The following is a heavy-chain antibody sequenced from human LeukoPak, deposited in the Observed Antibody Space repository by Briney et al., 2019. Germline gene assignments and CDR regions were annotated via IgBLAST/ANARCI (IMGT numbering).Heavy chain of an antibody. Sequence: SETLSLTCAVYGGSFSGYYWSWLRQPPGKGLEWIGEIHHSGSTNYNPSLKSRLTISVDTSKNQFSLKLSSVTAADTAVYYCATENGFNDYWGQGTLVTVSS. J-gene: IGHJ4*02. V-gene: IGHV4-34*01. CDR1: GGSFSGYY. D-gene: IGHD2-8*01. CDR3: ATENGFNDY. CDR2: IHHSGST.